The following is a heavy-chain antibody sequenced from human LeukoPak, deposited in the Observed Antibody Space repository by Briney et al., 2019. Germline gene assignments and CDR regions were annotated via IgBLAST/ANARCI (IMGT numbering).Heavy chain of an antibody. J-gene: IGHJ3*02. CDR1: GYTFTSYG. D-gene: IGHD5-18*01. CDR3: ARVRYSYGYLDAFDI. Sequence: ASVKVSCKASGYTFTSYGISWVRQAPGQGLEWMGWISAYNGNTNYAQKLQGRVTMTTDTSTSTAYMELRSLRSDDTAVYYCARVRYSYGYLDAFDIWGQGTMVTVSS. V-gene: IGHV1-18*01. CDR2: ISAYNGNT.